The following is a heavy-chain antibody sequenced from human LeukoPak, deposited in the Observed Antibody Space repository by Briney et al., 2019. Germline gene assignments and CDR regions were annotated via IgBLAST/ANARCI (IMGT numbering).Heavy chain of an antibody. J-gene: IGHJ4*02. V-gene: IGHV1-18*01. CDR2: IFTYTGNA. CDR1: GYTFNTYG. D-gene: IGHD5-18*01. Sequence: ASVKVSCKASGYTFNTYGISWVRQAPGQGLEWMGWIFTYTGNADYAKKFQGRVTMTTDTSTSTAYMELRSLRSDDTAVYYCARVGIQLWLYYFDYWGQGTLVTVSS. CDR3: ARVGIQLWLYYFDY.